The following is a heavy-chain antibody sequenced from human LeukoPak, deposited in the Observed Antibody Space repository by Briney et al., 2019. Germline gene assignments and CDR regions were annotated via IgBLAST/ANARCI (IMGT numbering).Heavy chain of an antibody. J-gene: IGHJ3*02. D-gene: IGHD4-11*01. CDR3: ARDGEYSNYVIDAFDI. Sequence: SETLSLTCTVSGGSISSNTYYWGWIRQPPGKGLEWIGSIYHSGSTYYNPSLKSRVTISVDTSKNQFSLKLSSVTAADTAVYYCARDGEYSNYVIDAFDIWGQGTMVTVSS. CDR1: GGSISSNTYY. V-gene: IGHV4-39*07. CDR2: IYHSGST.